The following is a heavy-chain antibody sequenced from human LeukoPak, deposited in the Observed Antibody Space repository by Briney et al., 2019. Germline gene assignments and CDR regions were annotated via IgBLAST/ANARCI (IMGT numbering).Heavy chain of an antibody. CDR1: GDSVSSNSAA. Sequence: SQTLSLTCAISGDSVSSNSAAWNWIRQSPSRGLEWLGRTYYRSKWYNDYAVSVKSRITINPDTSKNQFSLQLNSVTPEDTAVYYCARGTGHTYYYDSSGYYPDAFDIWGQGTMVTVSS. D-gene: IGHD3-22*01. CDR2: TYYRSKWYN. V-gene: IGHV6-1*01. J-gene: IGHJ3*02. CDR3: ARGTGHTYYYDSSGYYPDAFDI.